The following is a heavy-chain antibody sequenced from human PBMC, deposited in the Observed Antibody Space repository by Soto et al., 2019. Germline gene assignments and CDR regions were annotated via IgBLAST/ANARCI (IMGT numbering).Heavy chain of an antibody. V-gene: IGHV5-10-1*01. D-gene: IGHD1-26*01. CDR2: IDPSDSYT. CDR1: GYSFTSYW. J-gene: IGHJ6*02. CDR3: ASARDVTIAGSRDYYYYGMDV. Sequence: PGESLKISCKGSGYSFTSYWISWVRQMPGKGLEWMGRIDPSDSYTNYSPSFQGHVTISADKSISTAYLQWSSLKASDTAMYYCASARDVTIAGSRDYYYYGMDVWGQGTTVTVSS.